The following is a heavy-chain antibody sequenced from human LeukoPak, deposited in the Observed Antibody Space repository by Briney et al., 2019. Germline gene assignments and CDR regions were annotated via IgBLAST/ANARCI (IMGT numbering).Heavy chain of an antibody. D-gene: IGHD3-3*01. CDR2: ISYDGSIK. V-gene: IGHV3-30*03. Sequence: GESLRLSCAASGFIFSSYVMHWVRQAPGKGLEWVAVISYDGSIKYYAESVKGRFTISRDNSKNTLSLQMNSLRAEDTAVYYCARDLAPYYDFWSGYPWGWFDPWGQGTPVIVSS. J-gene: IGHJ5*02. CDR3: ARDLAPYYDFWSGYPWGWFDP. CDR1: GFIFSSYV.